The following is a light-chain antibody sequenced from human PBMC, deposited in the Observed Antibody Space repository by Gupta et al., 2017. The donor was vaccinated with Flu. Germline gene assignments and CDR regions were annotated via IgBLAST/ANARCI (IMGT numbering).Light chain of an antibody. Sequence: TISCTGITSSVGGYYYVSWYQQHPGKAPNLLIYEVSNRPSGVFTRFSGSKSGNTASLTISGLQAEDEDDYYCSSYTSSSTFWVFGGGTKLTVL. J-gene: IGLJ3*02. CDR1: TSSVGGYYY. CDR3: SSYTSSSTFWV. CDR2: EVS. V-gene: IGLV2-14*01.